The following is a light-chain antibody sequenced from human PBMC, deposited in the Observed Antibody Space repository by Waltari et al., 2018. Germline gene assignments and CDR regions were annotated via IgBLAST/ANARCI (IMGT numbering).Light chain of an antibody. J-gene: IGLJ3*02. Sequence: QSALTQPASVSGSPGQSITISCTGTSSDIGSYNYVSWYQHHPGEAPKLMIYEVTYRPSGVSNRFSGSKSGNTASLTISGLLAEDEADYYCSSYTRSGIPEFGGGTKLTVL. CDR3: SSYTRSGIPE. CDR1: SSDIGSYNY. CDR2: EVT. V-gene: IGLV2-14*01.